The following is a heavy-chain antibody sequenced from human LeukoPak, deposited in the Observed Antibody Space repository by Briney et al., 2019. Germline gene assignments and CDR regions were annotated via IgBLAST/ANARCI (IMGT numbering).Heavy chain of an antibody. CDR1: GFTFSSYA. Sequence: PGGSLRLSCAASGFTFSSYAMSWVRQAPGKGLEWVSAISGSGGRTYYADSVKGRFTISRDNSKNTLCLQMNSLRAEDTAVYYRAKDPSAWIQLWYYFDYWGQGTLVTVSS. D-gene: IGHD5-18*01. CDR3: AKDPSAWIQLWYYFDY. V-gene: IGHV3-23*01. J-gene: IGHJ4*02. CDR2: ISGSGGRT.